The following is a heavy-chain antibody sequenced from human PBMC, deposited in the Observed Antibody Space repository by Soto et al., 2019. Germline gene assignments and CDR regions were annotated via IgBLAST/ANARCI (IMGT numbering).Heavy chain of an antibody. CDR3: ARDLITGTLFYYYYGMDV. J-gene: IGHJ6*02. Sequence: HPGGSLRLSCAASGFTFSSYGMHWVRQAPGKGLEWVAVIWYDGSNKYYADSVKGRFTISRDNSKNTLYLQMNSLRAEDTAVYYCARDLITGTLFYYYYGMDVWGQGTTVTVSS. CDR2: IWYDGSNK. D-gene: IGHD1-7*01. CDR1: GFTFSSYG. V-gene: IGHV3-33*01.